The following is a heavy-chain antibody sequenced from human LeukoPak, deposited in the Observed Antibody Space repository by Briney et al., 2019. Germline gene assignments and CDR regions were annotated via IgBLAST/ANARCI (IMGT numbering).Heavy chain of an antibody. CDR2: IYYSGST. CDR1: GGSISSYY. CDR3: ARERPSFDY. J-gene: IGHJ4*02. V-gene: IGHV4-59*01. D-gene: IGHD6-6*01. Sequence: SETLSLTCTVSGGSISSYYWSWIRQPPGKGLEWIGYIYYSGSTNYNPSLKSRVTISVDTSKNQFSLKLSSVTAADTAVYYCARERPSFDYWGQGTLVTVSS.